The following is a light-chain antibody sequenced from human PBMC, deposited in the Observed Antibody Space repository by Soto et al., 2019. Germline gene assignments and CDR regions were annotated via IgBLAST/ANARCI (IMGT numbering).Light chain of an antibody. Sequence: DSQMTQSPSSLSASVGDRVTITCRAGQTVTDYLNWYQHKPGKAPKLLIYSASTWQTGVPSRFSGSGSGTDFTLTITSLKPEDFGTYDCHQTYSTPQTFGQGTRVEIK. J-gene: IGKJ1*01. CDR2: SAS. CDR3: HQTYSTPQT. CDR1: QTVTDY. V-gene: IGKV1-39*01.